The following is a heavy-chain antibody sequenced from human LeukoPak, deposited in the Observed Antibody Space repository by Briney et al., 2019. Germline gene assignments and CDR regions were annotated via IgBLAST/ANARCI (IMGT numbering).Heavy chain of an antibody. V-gene: IGHV3-9*01. J-gene: IGHJ3*02. CDR1: GFTFDDYA. CDR2: ISWHSGSI. Sequence: PGGSLRLSCAASGFTFDDYAMPWVRQAPGKGVGGVSGISWHSGSIGYADSVKGRFPISRDNAKNSLYLQMNSLRAEDTALYYCAKTVSVLQLHDAFDIWGQGTMVTVSS. CDR3: AKTVSVLQLHDAFDI. D-gene: IGHD1-1*01.